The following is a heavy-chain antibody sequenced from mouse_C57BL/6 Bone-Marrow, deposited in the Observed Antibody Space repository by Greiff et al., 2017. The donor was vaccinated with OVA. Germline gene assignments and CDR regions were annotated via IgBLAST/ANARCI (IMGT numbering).Heavy chain of an antibody. J-gene: IGHJ2*01. Sequence: EVMLVESGGGLVQPGGSLKLSCAASGFTFSDSYMYWVRQTPEKRLEWVAYISNGGGSTYYPDTVKGRFTISRDNAKNTLYLQMSRLKSEDTAMYYCARQYGNYGFDYWGQGTTLTVSS. CDR1: GFTFSDSY. CDR3: ARQYGNYGFDY. CDR2: ISNGGGST. D-gene: IGHD2-10*02. V-gene: IGHV5-12*01.